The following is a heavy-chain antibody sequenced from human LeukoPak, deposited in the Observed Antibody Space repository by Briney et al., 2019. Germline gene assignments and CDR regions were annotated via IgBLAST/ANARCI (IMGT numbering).Heavy chain of an antibody. Sequence: GASVKVSCKASGGTFSSYAISWVRQAPGQGLEWMGGIIPIFGTANYAQKFQGRVTITADKSTSTAYMELSSLRSEDSAVYYCARGSGDFDWLTNAFDIWGQGTMVTVSS. J-gene: IGHJ3*02. CDR2: IIPIFGTA. CDR1: GGTFSSYA. V-gene: IGHV1-69*06. CDR3: ARGSGDFDWLTNAFDI. D-gene: IGHD3-9*01.